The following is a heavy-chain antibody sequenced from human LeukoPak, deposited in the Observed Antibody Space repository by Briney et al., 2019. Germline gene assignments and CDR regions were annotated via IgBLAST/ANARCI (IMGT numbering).Heavy chain of an antibody. D-gene: IGHD2-15*01. CDR2: IKSKSDGGTI. V-gene: IGHV3-15*01. CDR3: TTRRQDGW. J-gene: IGHJ4*02. Sequence: PGGSLRLSCVGSGFTFSDAWMSWVRQAPGKGLGWVGRIKSKSDGGTIDYAAPVKGRFTTSRDDSRNTLYLQMNSLKTEDTAVYYCTTRRQDGWWGQGTLVTVS. CDR1: GFTFSDAW.